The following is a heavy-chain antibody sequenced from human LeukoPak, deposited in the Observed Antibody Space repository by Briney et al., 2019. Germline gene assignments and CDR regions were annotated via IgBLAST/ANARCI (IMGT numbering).Heavy chain of an antibody. V-gene: IGHV4-4*02. CDR3: ARKMNWGRAFDI. CDR2: IHHNGRT. CDR1: GGSISSSNW. J-gene: IGHJ3*02. Sequence: SETLSLTCFVSGGSISSSNWWSWIRQPPGKGLEWIGEIHHNGRTNYNPSLKSRVTISVDKPKNQFSLNVTSVTAADTAVYYCARKMNWGRAFDIWGQGTKVIVSS. D-gene: IGHD3-16*01.